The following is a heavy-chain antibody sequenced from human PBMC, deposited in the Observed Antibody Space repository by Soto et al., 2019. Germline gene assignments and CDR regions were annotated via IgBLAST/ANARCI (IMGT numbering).Heavy chain of an antibody. Sequence: QVQLVQSGAAVKKPGASVKVSCKASGYNFSDYYVHWVRQAPGQGLEWMGSIYPENGDTDYTQSLQARVTMTRDTSVSTAYMELNSLTSDDTAVYYCARHRFGGGCDYFDFWGQGTLVIVSS. D-gene: IGHD2-15*01. CDR3: ARHRFGGGCDYFDF. CDR2: IYPENGDT. CDR1: GYNFSDYY. J-gene: IGHJ4*02. V-gene: IGHV1-2*02.